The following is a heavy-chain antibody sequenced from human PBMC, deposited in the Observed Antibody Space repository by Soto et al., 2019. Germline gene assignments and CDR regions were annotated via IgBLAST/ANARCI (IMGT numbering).Heavy chain of an antibody. CDR1: GFTFSSYA. CDR3: AKDVHYDIVTGIEYFDH. D-gene: IGHD3-9*01. CDR2: ISGTGRVT. V-gene: IGHV3-23*01. J-gene: IGHJ1*01. Sequence: EVQLLESGGGLVQPGGSLKISCAVSGFTFSSYAMSWVRQAPGKGLEWISGISGTGRVTNYAESVKGRFTISRDNPKNTLSLEMKSLRAEDTAVYDCAKDVHYDIVTGIEYFDHWGQGTLDTVSS.